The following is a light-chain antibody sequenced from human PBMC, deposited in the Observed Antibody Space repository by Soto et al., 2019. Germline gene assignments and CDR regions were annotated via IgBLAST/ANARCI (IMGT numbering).Light chain of an antibody. Sequence: QSVLTQPPSVSGAPGQRVTISCTGSRSKIGAGYYVHWYQQLPGTAPKLLIYGNSNRPSGVPDRFSGSMSGTSASLAITGLQAEDEADYYCQSYDSSLSAYVFATGTKVTVL. CDR2: GNS. V-gene: IGLV1-40*01. CDR3: QSYDSSLSAYV. CDR1: RSKIGAGYY. J-gene: IGLJ1*01.